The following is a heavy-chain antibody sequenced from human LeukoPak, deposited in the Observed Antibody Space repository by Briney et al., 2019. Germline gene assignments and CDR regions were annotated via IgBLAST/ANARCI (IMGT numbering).Heavy chain of an antibody. Sequence: GGSLRLSCAASGFLFSNFWMDWLRQAPGKGLEWVAFIKNDGSNKYYTDSVKGRFAVSRDNSRKTLYLHMSSLRVEDTAVYYCATHSLYSSTWFDHWGQGSLVTVSS. V-gene: IGHV3-30*02. CDR2: IKNDGSNK. CDR3: ATHSLYSSTWFDH. J-gene: IGHJ5*02. CDR1: GFLFSNFW. D-gene: IGHD2-2*01.